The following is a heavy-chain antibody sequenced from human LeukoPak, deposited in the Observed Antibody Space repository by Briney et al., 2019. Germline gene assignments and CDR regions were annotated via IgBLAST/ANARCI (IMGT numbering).Heavy chain of an antibody. CDR2: INPSGGST. CDR3: ARSYYDLLTGYPKNNWFDP. J-gene: IGHJ5*02. CDR1: GYTFTSYY. D-gene: IGHD3-9*01. V-gene: IGHV1-46*01. Sequence: ASVKVSCKASGYTFTSYYMHWVRQAPGQGLEWMGIINPSGGSTSYAQKFQGRVTMTRDTSTSTAYMKLSSLRSEDTAVYYCARSYYDLLTGYPKNNWFDPWGQGTLVTVSS.